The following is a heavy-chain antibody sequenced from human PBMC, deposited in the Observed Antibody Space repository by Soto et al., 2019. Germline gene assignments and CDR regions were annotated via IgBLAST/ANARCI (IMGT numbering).Heavy chain of an antibody. CDR1: GFMFSAYT. D-gene: IGHD3-22*01. J-gene: IGHJ4*02. CDR3: ATPYYYNN. CDR2: ITDDSSHI. V-gene: IGHV3-21*01. Sequence: GGSLRLSCAASGFMFSAYTMTWVRQSPGKGLEWLASITDDSSHIDYADSVRGRFTVSRDNARKSVYLQMDSLGAEDTAIYYCATPYYYNNWGPGTLVTVSS.